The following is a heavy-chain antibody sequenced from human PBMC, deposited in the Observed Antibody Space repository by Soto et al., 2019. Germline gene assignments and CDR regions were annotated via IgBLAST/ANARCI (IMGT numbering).Heavy chain of an antibody. Sequence: SETLSLTCTVSGGSISNYYWNWIRQSPGKGLEWIGYIYSSGSTHYNPSLQNRVTISIDTSKNQVSLKVNSVTAADTAVYYCARDQSHSDGVYYFDYWGQGTPVTVSS. J-gene: IGHJ4*02. CDR3: ARDQSHSDGVYYFDY. CDR1: GGSISNYY. CDR2: IYSSGST. V-gene: IGHV4-59*01. D-gene: IGHD2-8*01.